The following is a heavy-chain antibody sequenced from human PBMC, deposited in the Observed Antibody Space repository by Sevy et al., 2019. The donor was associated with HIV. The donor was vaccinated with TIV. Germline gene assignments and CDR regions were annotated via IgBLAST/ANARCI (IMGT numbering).Heavy chain of an antibody. CDR3: ARAPVGSGWYFPRGIDY. J-gene: IGHJ4*02. CDR2: IKQDGSEK. Sequence: GGSLRLSCAASGFTFSTYWMTWVRQAPGKGLEWVANIKQDGSEKYYAESVKGRLTVSRYNTKNSLYLQLNSLRAEDTVIYYCARAPVGSGWYFPRGIDYWGQGTLVTVSS. D-gene: IGHD6-13*01. CDR1: GFTFSTYW. V-gene: IGHV3-7*01.